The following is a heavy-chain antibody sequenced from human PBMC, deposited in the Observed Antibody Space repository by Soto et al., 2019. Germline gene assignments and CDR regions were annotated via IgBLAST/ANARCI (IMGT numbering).Heavy chain of an antibody. CDR1: GGTFSSYT. J-gene: IGHJ3*02. D-gene: IGHD5-12*01. V-gene: IGHV1-69*02. CDR3: ARSREGATGVFDI. CDR2: IIPILGIA. Sequence: QVQLVQSGTEVKKPGSSVKLSCKASGGTFSSYTISWVRQAPGQGLEWMGRIIPILGIANYAEKFQGRVTITADKSSSTAYMELSSLRSEDTAVYYCARSREGATGVFDIWRQGTMVTVSS.